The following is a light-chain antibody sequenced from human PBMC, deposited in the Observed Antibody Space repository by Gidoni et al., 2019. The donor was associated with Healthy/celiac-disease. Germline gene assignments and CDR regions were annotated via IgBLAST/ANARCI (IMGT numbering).Light chain of an antibody. CDR3: QQRSNWPPYT. J-gene: IGKJ2*01. CDR2: DAS. CDR1: QNVSSY. Sequence: IVLTQSPATLSLSPGERATLSCRASQNVSSYLAWYQQKPGHAPRLLIYDASNRATGLPARFSGSGSGTNFTLTISSREPEDFAVYYCQQRSNWPPYTFGQGTKLEIK. V-gene: IGKV3-11*01.